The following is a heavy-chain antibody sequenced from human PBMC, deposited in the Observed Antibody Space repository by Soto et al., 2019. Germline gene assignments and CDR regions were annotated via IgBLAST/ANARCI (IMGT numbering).Heavy chain of an antibody. J-gene: IGHJ6*02. CDR1: GLTVSSNY. CDR3: ARDCSGGGCSSYYSFAMDV. Sequence: GGSLRLSCAASGLTVSSNYMSWVRQAPGKGLEWVSVIYSGGSTFYADSVKGRFTISRDNSKNTLFLQMNSVRAEDSAVYYCARDCSGGGCSSYYSFAMDVRGQGTTVTVSS. V-gene: IGHV3-53*01. D-gene: IGHD2-15*01. CDR2: IYSGGST.